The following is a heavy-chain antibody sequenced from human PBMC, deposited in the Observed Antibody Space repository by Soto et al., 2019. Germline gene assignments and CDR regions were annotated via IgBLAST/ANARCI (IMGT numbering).Heavy chain of an antibody. V-gene: IGHV4-59*08. D-gene: IGHD3-22*01. CDR1: GDSISSYY. CDR2: LYYSGST. J-gene: IGHJ4*02. Sequence: QVQLQESGPGLVKPSETLSLTCTVSGDSISSYYWSWIRQPPGKGLEWIEYLYYSGSTNYNPSLKSRVTISVDTSKNQFSLNLSSVTAADTAVYYCARLLYDSGSHPNPYYFDYWGQGTLVTVSS. CDR3: ARLLYDSGSHPNPYYFDY.